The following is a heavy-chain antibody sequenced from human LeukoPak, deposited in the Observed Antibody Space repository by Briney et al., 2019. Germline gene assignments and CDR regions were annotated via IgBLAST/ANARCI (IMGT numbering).Heavy chain of an antibody. CDR2: IYYSGST. J-gene: IGHJ3*02. CDR1: GYSISTSYY. D-gene: IGHD3-22*01. V-gene: IGHV4-38-2*02. Sequence: SETLSLTCTVSGYSISTSYYWGWIRQPPGKGLDCIGSIYYSGSTYYNPSLKSRVTISVDTSKNQFSLKLSSVTAADTAVYYCASSMIVVVTDAFDIWGQGTMVTVSS. CDR3: ASSMIVVVTDAFDI.